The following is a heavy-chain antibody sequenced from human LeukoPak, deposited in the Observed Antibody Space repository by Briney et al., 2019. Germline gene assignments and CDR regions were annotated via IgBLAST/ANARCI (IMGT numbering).Heavy chain of an antibody. V-gene: IGHV4-34*01. Sequence: KTSETLSLTCIVYGGSFSGYYWSWIRQSPGMRLEWLGEINHYGSSNHNPSLQSRLTMSVDKSKNQFSLNLTSVTAADTAVYYCARRTPGLYFGHFYYYMDVWGKGATVTISS. CDR2: INHYGSS. CDR3: ARRTPGLYFGHFYYYMDV. D-gene: IGHD3-9*01. J-gene: IGHJ6*03. CDR1: GGSFSGYY.